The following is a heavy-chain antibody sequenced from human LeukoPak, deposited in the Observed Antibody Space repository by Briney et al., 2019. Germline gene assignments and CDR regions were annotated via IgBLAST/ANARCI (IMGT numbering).Heavy chain of an antibody. J-gene: IGHJ3*02. CDR2: VNGSGVVT. CDR3: ARDLNEGLGELNNDAFDI. Sequence: GESLRLSCAASGFTFSNNAMSWVRQAPGKGLEWVSAVNGSGVVTHYAASVRGRFTISRDNSKNTLYLEMNSLRAEDTAVYYCARDLNEGLGELNNDAFDIWGQGTMVTVSS. D-gene: IGHD3-10*01. CDR1: GFTFSNNA. V-gene: IGHV3-23*01.